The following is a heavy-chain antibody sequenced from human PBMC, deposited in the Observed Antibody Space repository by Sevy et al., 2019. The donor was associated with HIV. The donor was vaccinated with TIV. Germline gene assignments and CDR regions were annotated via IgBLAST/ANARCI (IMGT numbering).Heavy chain of an antibody. J-gene: IGHJ6*02. CDR1: GFPFSSYA. V-gene: IGHV3-23*01. CDR3: AKRRVQSGLSGGGANYGMDV. D-gene: IGHD2-8*02. CDR2: LIGGGRRT. Sequence: GGSLRLSCAASGFPFSSYAMSWVRQAPGRGLEWVSTLIGGGRRTYYADSVTGLFIISRDNSRNTLYLQMNSRRAEDTAIYCCAKRRVQSGLSGGGANYGMDVCGRGTTVTVSS.